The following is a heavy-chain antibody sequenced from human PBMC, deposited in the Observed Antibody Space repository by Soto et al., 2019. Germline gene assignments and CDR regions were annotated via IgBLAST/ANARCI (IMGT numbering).Heavy chain of an antibody. CDR2: ITGSGRST. CDR1: GSTLSRSV. Sequence: GGSLRLSCAASGSTLSRSVMSWVRQAPGTGLEWVSAITGSGRSTYYADSVKGRFTISSDNSKNTLYLQMNSLRAEDTAIYYCAKSHSDILTGLWNFSPAYYFDYWGRGTLVTVSS. J-gene: IGHJ4*02. V-gene: IGHV3-23*01. CDR3: AKSHSDILTGLWNFSPAYYFDY. D-gene: IGHD3-9*01.